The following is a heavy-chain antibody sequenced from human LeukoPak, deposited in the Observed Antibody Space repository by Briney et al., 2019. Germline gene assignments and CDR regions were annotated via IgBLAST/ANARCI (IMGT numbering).Heavy chain of an antibody. V-gene: IGHV1-69*04. D-gene: IGHD3-22*01. J-gene: IGHJ6*02. CDR2: IIPILGIA. CDR3: ARDMIVVVITTHEDYYYCMDV. Sequence: ASVKVSFKASGGTFSSYAISWVRQAPGQGLEWMGRIIPILGIANYAQKFQGRVTITADKSTSTAYMELSSLRSEDTAVYYCARDMIVVVITTHEDYYYCMDVWGQGTTVTVSS. CDR1: GGTFSSYA.